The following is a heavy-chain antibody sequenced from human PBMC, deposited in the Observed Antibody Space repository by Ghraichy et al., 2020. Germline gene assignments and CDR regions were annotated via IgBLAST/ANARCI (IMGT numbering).Heavy chain of an antibody. D-gene: IGHD3-16*01. J-gene: IGHJ4*02. Sequence: ASVKVSCKASGYTFTSYDINWVRQATGQGLEWMGWMNPNSGNTGYAQKFQGRVTMTRNTSISTAYMELSSLRSEDTAVYYCAAPITAGGVFDYWGQGTLVTVSS. CDR1: GYTFTSYD. V-gene: IGHV1-8*01. CDR2: MNPNSGNT. CDR3: AAPITAGGVFDY.